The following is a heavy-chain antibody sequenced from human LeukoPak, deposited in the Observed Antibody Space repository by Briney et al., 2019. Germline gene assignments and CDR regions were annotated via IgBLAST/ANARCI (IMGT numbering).Heavy chain of an antibody. Sequence: ASVKVSCKASGYTFTSYYMHWVRQAPGQGLEWMGWINPNSGGTNYAQKFQGRVTMTRDTSISTAYMELSRLRSGDTAVYYCATETSEYSSGWYYWGQGTLVTVSS. CDR1: GYTFTSYY. CDR3: ATETSEYSSGWYY. CDR2: INPNSGGT. D-gene: IGHD6-19*01. V-gene: IGHV1-2*02. J-gene: IGHJ4*02.